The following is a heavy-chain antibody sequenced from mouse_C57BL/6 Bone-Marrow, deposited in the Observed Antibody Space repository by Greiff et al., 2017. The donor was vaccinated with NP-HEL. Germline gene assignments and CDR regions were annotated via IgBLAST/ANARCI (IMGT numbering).Heavy chain of an antibody. J-gene: IGHJ1*03. CDR2: ISNGGGST. V-gene: IGHV5-12*01. CDR3: ARHGELGPWYFDV. D-gene: IGHD4-1*01. CDR1: GFTFSDYY. Sequence: EVQVVESGGGLVQPGGSLKLSCAASGFTFSDYYMYWVRQTPEKRLEWVAYISNGGGSTYYPDTVKGRFTISRDNAKNTLYLQMSRLKSEDTAMYYCARHGELGPWYFDVWGTGTTVTVSS.